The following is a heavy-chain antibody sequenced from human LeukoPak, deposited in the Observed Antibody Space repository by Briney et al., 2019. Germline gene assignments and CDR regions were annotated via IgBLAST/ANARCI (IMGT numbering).Heavy chain of an antibody. D-gene: IGHD2-2*01. V-gene: IGHV4-4*07. CDR3: ARGRYCSSSSCYYFDS. J-gene: IGHJ4*02. Sequence: PSETLSLTCTVSGGSISGSYWTWIRQPAGKGLEWIGRFYTTESTNYNPSLRSRVTMSVDTSKSQFSLKLSSVTAADTAVYYCARGRYCSSSSCYYFDSWGQGTLVTVSS. CDR1: GGSISGSY. CDR2: FYTTEST.